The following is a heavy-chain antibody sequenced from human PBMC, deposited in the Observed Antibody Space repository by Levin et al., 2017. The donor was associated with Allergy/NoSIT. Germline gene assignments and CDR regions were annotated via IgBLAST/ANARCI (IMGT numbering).Heavy chain of an antibody. CDR3: AKDVRGYCSGGRCPDSYGWFDL. CDR2: IRGSGSST. J-gene: IGHJ5*02. D-gene: IGHD2-15*01. CDR1: GFIFSSYA. V-gene: IGHV3-23*01. Sequence: GGSLRLSCAASGFIFSSYAMGWVRQAPGKGLEWVSSIRGSGSSTYYADSVKGQFTISRDNSKNTLYLQMSSLRAEDTAVYYCAKDVRGYCSGGRCPDSYGWFDLWGQGTLVTVSS.